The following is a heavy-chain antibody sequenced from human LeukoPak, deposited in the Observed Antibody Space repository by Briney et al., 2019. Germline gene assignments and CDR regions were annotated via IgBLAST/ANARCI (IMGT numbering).Heavy chain of an antibody. V-gene: IGHV4-39*07. J-gene: IGHJ4*02. CDR3: ARDTTDEQWLATGEVDY. D-gene: IGHD6-19*01. CDR1: GGSISSSSYY. CDR2: IYYSGST. Sequence: PSETLSLTCTVSGGSISSSSYYWGWIRQPPGKGLEWIGSIYYSGSTYYNPSLKSRVTISVDTSKNQFSLKLSSVTAADTAVYYCARDTTDEQWLATGEVDYWGQGTLVTVSS.